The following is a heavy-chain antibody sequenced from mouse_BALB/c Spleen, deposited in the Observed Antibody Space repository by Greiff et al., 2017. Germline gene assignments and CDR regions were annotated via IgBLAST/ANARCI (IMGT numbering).Heavy chain of an antibody. D-gene: IGHD2-4*01. CDR2: INPSNGGT. J-gene: IGHJ4*01. V-gene: IGHV1S81*02. CDR1: GYTFTSYY. CDR3: TREDDYDGAMDY. Sequence: QVHVKQSGAELVKPGASVKLSCKASGYTFTSYYMYWVKQRPGQGLEWIGEINPSNGGTNFNEKFKSKATLTVDKSSSTAYMQLSSLTSEDSAVYYCTREDDYDGAMDYWGQGTSVTVSS.